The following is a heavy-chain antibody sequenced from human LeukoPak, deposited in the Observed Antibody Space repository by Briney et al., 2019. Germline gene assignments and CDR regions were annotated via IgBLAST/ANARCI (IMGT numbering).Heavy chain of an antibody. V-gene: IGHV1-2*02. J-gene: IGHJ4*02. CDR2: INPNSGGT. CDR3: ARVRPPIRLGELSLKSLDY. CDR1: GYTFTVYY. D-gene: IGHD3-16*02. Sequence: GASVKVSFKASGYTFTVYYMHWGRQAPGQGGEWRGCINPNSGGTNYTQKFQGRVTMTTDTSISTAYMELSRLRSDDKAVYYCARVRPPIRLGELSLKSLDYWGQGTLVTVSS.